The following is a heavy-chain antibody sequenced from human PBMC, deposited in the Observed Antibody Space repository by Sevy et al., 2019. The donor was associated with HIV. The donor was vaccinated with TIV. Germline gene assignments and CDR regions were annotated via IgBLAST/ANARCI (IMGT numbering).Heavy chain of an antibody. V-gene: IGHV3-23*01. CDR2: FSFGCGEI. CDR3: AREGCTKPHDY. Sequence: GGSLRLSCAASGFTFSKYSMSWVRQPPGKGLEWVSTFSFGCGEINYADSVKGRFTISRDNSKSSVYRQMNNLRPEDTAVYYCAREGCTKPHDYWGQGTLITVSS. CDR1: GFTFSKYS. D-gene: IGHD2-8*01. J-gene: IGHJ4*02.